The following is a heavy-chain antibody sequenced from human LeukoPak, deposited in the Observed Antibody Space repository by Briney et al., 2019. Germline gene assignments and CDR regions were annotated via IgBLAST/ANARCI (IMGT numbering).Heavy chain of an antibody. Sequence: SGGSLRLCCAASGFTFSNYWMTWVRQAPGKGLEWVANIKQDGSERYYVDSVKGRFTISRDNAKNSLYLQMDSLRAEDTAVYYCARGMFYYGSGSDTGDYWGQGILVTVSS. V-gene: IGHV3-7*05. D-gene: IGHD3-10*01. CDR1: GFTFSNYW. CDR3: ARGMFYYGSGSDTGDY. CDR2: IKQDGSER. J-gene: IGHJ4*02.